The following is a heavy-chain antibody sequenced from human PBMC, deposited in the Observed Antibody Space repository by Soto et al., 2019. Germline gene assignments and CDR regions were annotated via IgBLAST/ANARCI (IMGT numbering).Heavy chain of an antibody. CDR2: IRNKENGYTI. D-gene: IGHD4-17*01. CDR1: GFTFSDHY. Sequence: EVQLVESGGGLVQPGGSLSLSCATSGFTFSDHYMDWVRQAPGKGPEWVGRIRNKENGYTIEYAESVKGRFLVSRENLENSLHLQMTSLRTEDTAVYYCVREPQLTSVTAFDYWGQGTLVTVSS. V-gene: IGHV3-72*01. CDR3: VREPQLTSVTAFDY. J-gene: IGHJ4*02.